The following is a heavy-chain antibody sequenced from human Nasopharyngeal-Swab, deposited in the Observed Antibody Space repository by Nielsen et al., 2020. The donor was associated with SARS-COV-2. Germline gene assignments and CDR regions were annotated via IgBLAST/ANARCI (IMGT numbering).Heavy chain of an antibody. D-gene: IGHD3-3*02. CDR1: GFPFRNYY. CDR2: IKQGGSEQ. Sequence: GESLKISCAASGFPFRNYYMTWVRQPPGKGLEWVANIKQGGSEQFYVDSVRGRFTLSRDSSGNIVYLQMNNLRPDDTAVYYCVREAPRDRSIGPVIPHIWCYFDLWGQGTLVTVSS. CDR3: VREAPRDRSIGPVIPHIWCYFDL. V-gene: IGHV3-7*01. J-gene: IGHJ4*02.